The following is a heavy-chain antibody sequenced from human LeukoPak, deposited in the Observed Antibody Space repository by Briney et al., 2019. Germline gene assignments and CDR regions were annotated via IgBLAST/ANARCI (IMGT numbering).Heavy chain of an antibody. J-gene: IGHJ4*02. CDR1: GFTFSSYG. Sequence: PGGSLRLSCAASGFTFSSYGMHWVRQAPGKGLEWVAVIWYDGSNKYYADSVKGRFTISRDNSKNTLYLQMNSLRAEDTAVYYCAGGRYCSSTSCYYLADYWGQGTLVTVSS. D-gene: IGHD2-2*01. V-gene: IGHV3-33*01. CDR2: IWYDGSNK. CDR3: AGGRYCSSTSCYYLADY.